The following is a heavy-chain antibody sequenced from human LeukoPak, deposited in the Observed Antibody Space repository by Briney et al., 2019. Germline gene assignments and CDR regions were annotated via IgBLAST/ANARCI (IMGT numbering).Heavy chain of an antibody. J-gene: IGHJ4*02. CDR1: GGSFSGYY. CDR2: INHSGST. D-gene: IGHD2-2*02. CDR3: ARGYCSSTSCYTFDS. V-gene: IGHV4-34*01. Sequence: ETLSLTCAVYGGSFSGYYWSWIRQPPGKGLEWIGEINHSGSTNYNPSLKSRVTISVDTSKNQFSLKLSSVTAADTAVYYCARGYCSSTSCYTFDSWGQGTLVTVSS.